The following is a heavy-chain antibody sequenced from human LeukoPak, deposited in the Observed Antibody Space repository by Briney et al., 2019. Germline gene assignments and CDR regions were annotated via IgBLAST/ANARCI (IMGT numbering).Heavy chain of an antibody. CDR2: ISYDGSNK. Sequence: GGSLRLSCAASGFTFSSYAMHWVRQAPGKGLEWVAVISYDGSNKYYADSVKGRFTISRDNSKNTLYLQMNSLRAEDTAVYYCAKGLYYYDSSGYSGFMDYWGQGTLITVSS. V-gene: IGHV3-30*04. CDR1: GFTFSSYA. D-gene: IGHD3-22*01. J-gene: IGHJ4*02. CDR3: AKGLYYYDSSGYSGFMDY.